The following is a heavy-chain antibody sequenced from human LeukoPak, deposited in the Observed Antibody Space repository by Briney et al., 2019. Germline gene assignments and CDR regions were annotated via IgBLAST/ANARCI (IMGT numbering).Heavy chain of an antibody. V-gene: IGHV3-30*04. CDR2: ISYDGSNK. D-gene: IGHD1-26*01. J-gene: IGHJ5*02. CDR3: ARATDVWEQLPRPDDWFDP. CDR1: GFTFSSYA. Sequence: PGGALRLSCAASGFTFSSYAMHWVRQAPGKGLEWVAVISYDGSNKYYADSVKGRFPISRINSKEPLYLQMNSLRPEDTAVYYCARATDVWEQLPRPDDWFDPWGQGTLVTVSS.